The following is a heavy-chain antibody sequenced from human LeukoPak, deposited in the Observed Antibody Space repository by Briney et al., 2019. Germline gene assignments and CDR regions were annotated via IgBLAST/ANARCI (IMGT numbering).Heavy chain of an antibody. J-gene: IGHJ5*02. Sequence: GGSLRLSCAASGFTFSTYGMRWVRQAPGKGLEWVAVISYDGSNSYYADSVKGRFTISRDNSKNTLYLQVNSLRAEDTAVYYCAKGYGLRLVNNWFDPWGQGTLVTVSS. CDR2: ISYDGSNS. CDR3: AKGYGLRLVNNWFDP. D-gene: IGHD6-19*01. V-gene: IGHV3-30*18. CDR1: GFTFSTYG.